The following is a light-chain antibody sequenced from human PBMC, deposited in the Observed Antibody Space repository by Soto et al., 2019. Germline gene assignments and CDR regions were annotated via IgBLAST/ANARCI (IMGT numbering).Light chain of an antibody. Sequence: IQLTQSPSTLSGSVGDRVTITCRASQTISSWLAWYQQKPGKAPELLIYAASTLQSGVPSRFSGSGSGTDFTLTISCLQSEDFATYYCQQYYSFPPTFGQGTKVDIK. CDR3: QQYYSFPPT. J-gene: IGKJ1*01. V-gene: IGKV1-5*01. CDR2: AAS. CDR1: QTISSW.